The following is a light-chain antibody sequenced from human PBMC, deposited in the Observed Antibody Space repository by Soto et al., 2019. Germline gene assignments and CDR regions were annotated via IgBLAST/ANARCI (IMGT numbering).Light chain of an antibody. Sequence: QSVLTQPASVSGSPGQSITISCTGTSSDVGAYNYVSWYQQHPGKAPKLMIYDVSNRPSGVSNRFSGSKSGHTASLTISGLQAEDEADYYCSSYTSSNTLVFGGGTKLTVL. CDR3: SSYTSSNTLV. V-gene: IGLV2-14*01. CDR1: SSDVGAYNY. CDR2: DVS. J-gene: IGLJ3*02.